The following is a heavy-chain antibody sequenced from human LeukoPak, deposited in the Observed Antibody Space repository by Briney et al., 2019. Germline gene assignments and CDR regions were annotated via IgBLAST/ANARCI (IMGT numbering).Heavy chain of an antibody. CDR2: ISSSSSYI. Sequence: GGSLRLSCAASGFTFSSYAMSWVRQAPGKGLEWVSSISSSSSYIYYADSVKGRFTISRDNAKNSLYLQMNSLRAEDTAVYYCARANLPDYYDSSGYPGIDAFDIWGQGTMVTVSS. J-gene: IGHJ3*02. V-gene: IGHV3-21*01. CDR3: ARANLPDYYDSSGYPGIDAFDI. D-gene: IGHD3-22*01. CDR1: GFTFSSYA.